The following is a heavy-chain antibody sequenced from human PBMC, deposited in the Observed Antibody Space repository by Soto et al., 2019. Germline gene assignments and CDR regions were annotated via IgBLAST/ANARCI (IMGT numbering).Heavy chain of an antibody. Sequence: PSQTLSLPCAISGDSVSSNSAAWNWIRQSPSRGLEWLGRTYYRSKWYNDYAVSVKSRITINPDTSKNQFSLQLNSVTPEDTAVYYCARENTGDYDSSGYYYFYFDYWGQGTLVTVSS. D-gene: IGHD3-22*01. CDR1: GDSVSSNSAA. V-gene: IGHV6-1*01. J-gene: IGHJ4*02. CDR3: ARENTGDYDSSGYYYFYFDY. CDR2: TYYRSKWYN.